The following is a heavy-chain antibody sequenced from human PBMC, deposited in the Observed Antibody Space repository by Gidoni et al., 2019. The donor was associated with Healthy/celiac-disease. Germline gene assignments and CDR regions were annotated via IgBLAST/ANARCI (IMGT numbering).Heavy chain of an antibody. CDR3: ASSAGVSMVTTPDFDY. Sequence: QVQLVQSGAEVKTPGSSVKVSCKASGGTFSSYTISWVRQAPGQGLEWMGRIIPILGIANYAQKFQGRVTITADKSTSTAYMELSSLRSEDTAVYYCASSAGVSMVTTPDFDYWGQGTLVTVSS. CDR1: GGTFSSYT. J-gene: IGHJ4*02. D-gene: IGHD3-10*01. CDR2: IIPILGIA. V-gene: IGHV1-69*02.